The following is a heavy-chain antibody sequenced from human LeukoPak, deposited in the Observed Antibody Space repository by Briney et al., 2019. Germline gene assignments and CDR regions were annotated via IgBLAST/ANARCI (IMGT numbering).Heavy chain of an antibody. V-gene: IGHV3-30*04. CDR1: GFTFSSYV. Sequence: PGRSLRLSCAASGFTFSSYVMHWVRQAPGKGLEWVAIISYDGSNEYYADSVKGRFTISRDNSKNTLYLQMNSLRAADTAVYYCARDLRGLVSWFDPWGQGTLVTVSS. J-gene: IGHJ5*02. CDR2: ISYDGSNE. CDR3: ARDLRGLVSWFDP. D-gene: IGHD4-17*01.